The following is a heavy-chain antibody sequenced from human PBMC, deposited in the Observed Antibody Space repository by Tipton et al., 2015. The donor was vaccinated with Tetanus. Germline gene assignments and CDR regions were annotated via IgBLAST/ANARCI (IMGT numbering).Heavy chain of an antibody. Sequence: SLRLSCAASGFTFSSYWMHWVRQAPGKGLVWVSRINSDGSSTSYADSVKGRFTISRDNAKNTLYLQMNSLRAEDTAVYYCASGTYYYDSSGYYPPDYWGQGTLVTVSS. CDR1: GFTFSSYW. V-gene: IGHV3-74*01. D-gene: IGHD3-22*01. J-gene: IGHJ4*02. CDR2: INSDGSST. CDR3: ASGTYYYDSSGYYPPDY.